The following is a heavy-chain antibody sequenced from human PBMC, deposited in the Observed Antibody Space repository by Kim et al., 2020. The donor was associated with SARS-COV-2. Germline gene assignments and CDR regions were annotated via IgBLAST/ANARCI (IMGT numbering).Heavy chain of an antibody. CDR2: IKHDGSEK. CDR1: GFTFSSYW. J-gene: IGHJ6*03. CDR3: AREIVVPAAILGYYYYYMNV. Sequence: GGSLRLSCAASGFTFSSYWMSWVRQAPGKGLEWVANIKHDGSEKYYVDSVKGRFTISRDNAKNSLYLQMNSLRAEDTAVYYCAREIVVPAAILGYYYYYMNVWGKGTAVPVSS. D-gene: IGHD2-2*02. V-gene: IGHV3-7*01.